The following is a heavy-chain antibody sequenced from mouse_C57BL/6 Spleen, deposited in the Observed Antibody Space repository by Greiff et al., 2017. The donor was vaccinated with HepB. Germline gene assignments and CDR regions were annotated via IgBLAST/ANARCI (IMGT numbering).Heavy chain of an antibody. V-gene: IGHV1-76*01. D-gene: IGHD1-1*01. CDR2: IYPGSGNT. CDR1: GYTFTDYY. J-gene: IGHJ3*01. CDR3: AREDYYGSRAY. Sequence: VQLQQSGAELVRPGASVKLSCKASGYTFTDYYINWVKQRPGQGLEWIARIYPGSGNTYYNEKFKGKATLTAEKSSSTAYMQLSSLTSEDSAVYCCAREDYYGSRAYWGQGTLVTVSA.